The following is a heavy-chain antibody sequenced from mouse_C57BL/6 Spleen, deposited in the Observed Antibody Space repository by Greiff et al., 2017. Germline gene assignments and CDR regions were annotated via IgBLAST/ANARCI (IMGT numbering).Heavy chain of an antibody. CDR3: AREEDYGGDY. CDR2: IYPGDGDT. V-gene: IGHV1-80*01. D-gene: IGHD2-4*01. J-gene: IGHJ2*01. CDR1: GYAFSSYW. Sequence: QVQLKESGAELVKPGASVKISCKASGYAFSSYWMNWVKQRPGKGLEWIGQIYPGDGDTNYNGKFKGKATLTADKSSSKAYMQLSSLTSEDYAVYFCAREEDYGGDYWGQGTTLTVSS.